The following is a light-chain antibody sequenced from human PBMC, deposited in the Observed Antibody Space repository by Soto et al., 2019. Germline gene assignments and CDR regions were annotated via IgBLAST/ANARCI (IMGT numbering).Light chain of an antibody. J-gene: IGLJ1*01. V-gene: IGLV2-14*01. Sequence: QSVRTQPASVSGSPGQSITISCTGTSSDVGGYDYVSWYQQHPGKAPTLLIYDVINRPSGVSFRFSGSKSGNTASLTISGLQAEDEAEYYCSSYTRSSISVFGTGTKLTVL. CDR2: DVI. CDR3: SSYTRSSISV. CDR1: SSDVGGYDY.